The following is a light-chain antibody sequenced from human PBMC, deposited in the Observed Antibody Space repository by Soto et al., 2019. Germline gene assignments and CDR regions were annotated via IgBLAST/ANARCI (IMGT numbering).Light chain of an antibody. CDR3: QQYISSPLT. CDR1: QSVSNNY. J-gene: IGKJ1*01. V-gene: IGKV3-20*01. Sequence: EIVLTQSPGTLSLSPGERATLSCRASQSVSNNYLAWYQQKPGQAPRLVIYGASSRGTGIPDRFSASGSGTDFTLTISRLEPEDFAVYYCQQYISSPLTFGQGTKVDNK. CDR2: GAS.